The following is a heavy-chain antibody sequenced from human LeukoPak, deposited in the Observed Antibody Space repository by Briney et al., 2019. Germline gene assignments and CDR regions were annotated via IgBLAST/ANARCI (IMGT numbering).Heavy chain of an antibody. V-gene: IGHV3-7*01. CDR1: GFTLSNHW. Sequence: QAGGSLRLSCAASGFTLSNHWLTWVRQAPGKRPQWVAHINPSGSETAFLDSVRGRFTISRDSSKNSLYLQVNTLRVEDTAVYHCARGHYGLDVWGQGTTVTVSS. CDR2: INPSGSET. J-gene: IGHJ6*02. CDR3: ARGHYGLDV.